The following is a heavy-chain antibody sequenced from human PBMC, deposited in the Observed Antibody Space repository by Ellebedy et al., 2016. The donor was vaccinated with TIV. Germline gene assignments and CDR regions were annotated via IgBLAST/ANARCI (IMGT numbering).Heavy chain of an antibody. CDR2: INPSGGST. D-gene: IGHD4-17*01. CDR1: GYITGYY. J-gene: IGHJ4*02. V-gene: IGHV1-46*01. CDR3: ARITTETTIHTFDS. Sequence: AASVKVSCKASGYITGYYMHWVRQAPGQGLAWMGIINPSGGSTTYAQKFQGRVTMTRDTSTSTVFMELSSLRSEDTAMYFCARITTETTIHTFDSWGQGSLVTVSS.